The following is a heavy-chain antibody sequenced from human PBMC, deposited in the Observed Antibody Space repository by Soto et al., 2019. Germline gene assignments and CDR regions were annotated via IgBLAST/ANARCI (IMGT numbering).Heavy chain of an antibody. J-gene: IGHJ6*02. CDR3: ARRPYGDGSGSPTRRYYYYYGMHV. CDR1: GFTVSDYY. D-gene: IGHD3-10*01. V-gene: IGHV3-11*01. Sequence: PGGCLELSCAACGFTVSDYYITGSRQAPGKGLEWVSYISSSGSTIYYADSVKGRFTISRDNAKNSLYLQMNSLRAEDTAVYYCARRPYGDGSGSPTRRYYYYYGMHVWCQGTTVTASS. CDR2: ISSSGSTI.